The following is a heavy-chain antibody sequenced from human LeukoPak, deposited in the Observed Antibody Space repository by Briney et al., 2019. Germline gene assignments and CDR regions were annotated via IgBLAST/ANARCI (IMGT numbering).Heavy chain of an antibody. J-gene: IGHJ3*02. V-gene: IGHV4-31*03. CDR3: ARDHCSSTSCYYAFDI. CDR1: GGSISSGGYY. CDR2: IYYSGST. D-gene: IGHD2-2*01. Sequence: PSETLSLTCTVSGGSISSGGYYWSWIRQHPGKGLEWIGYIYYSGSTYYNPSLKSRVTISVDTSKNQFSLKQSSVTAADTAVYYCARDHCSSTSCYYAFDIWGQGTMVTVSS.